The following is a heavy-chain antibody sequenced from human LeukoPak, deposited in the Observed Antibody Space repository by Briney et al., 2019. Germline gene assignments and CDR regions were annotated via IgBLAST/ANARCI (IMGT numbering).Heavy chain of an antibody. CDR1: RFSFSDYT. D-gene: IGHD1-14*01. Sequence: GGSLRLSCAASRFSFSDYTMSWVRQLPGKGLEWVSGIRHSGVDSSYADSVKGRFTVSRDNSMSTLYLHMNSLSVEDAAVYYCTRRPTTTWYYFDSWGQGTLVTVSS. V-gene: IGHV3-23*01. CDR3: TRRPTTTWYYFDS. J-gene: IGHJ4*02. CDR2: IRHSGVDS.